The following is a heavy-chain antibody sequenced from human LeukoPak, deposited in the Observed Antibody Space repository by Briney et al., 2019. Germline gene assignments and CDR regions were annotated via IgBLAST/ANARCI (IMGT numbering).Heavy chain of an antibody. J-gene: IGHJ4*02. CDR3: ARHDAGIAARPFDN. D-gene: IGHD6-6*01. V-gene: IGHV4-4*09. CDR2: IHASGPT. CDR1: GGSISTYY. Sequence: NSSETLSLTCTVSGGSISTYYWSWIRWPPGKGLECIAYIHASGPTNYNPSLKSRITISVDTSKNQFSLKLSSVTAADTAVYYCARHDAGIAARPFDNWGQGTLVTVSS.